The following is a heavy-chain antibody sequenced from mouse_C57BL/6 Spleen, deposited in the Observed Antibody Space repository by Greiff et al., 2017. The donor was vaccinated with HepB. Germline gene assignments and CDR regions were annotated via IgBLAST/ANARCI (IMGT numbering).Heavy chain of an antibody. CDR1: GFTFSSYT. J-gene: IGHJ2*01. CDR3: ARCVHYFDY. V-gene: IGHV5-9*01. CDR2: ISGGGGNT. Sequence: EVKVVESGGGLVKPGGSLKLSCAASGFTFSSYTMSWVRQTPEKRLEWVATISGGGGNTYYPDSVKGRFTISRDNAKNTLYLQMSSLRSEDTALYYCARCVHYFDYWGQGTTLTVSS.